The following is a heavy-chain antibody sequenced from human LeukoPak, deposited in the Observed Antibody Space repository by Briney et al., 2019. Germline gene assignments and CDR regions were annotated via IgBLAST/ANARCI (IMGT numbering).Heavy chain of an antibody. Sequence: ASVKVSCKASGYSFTGHYMHWVRQAPGQGLEWMGWISAYNGNTNYAQKLQGRVTMTTDTSTSTAYMELRSLRSDDTAVYYCARDFTDWGQGTLVTVSS. CDR3: ARDFTD. J-gene: IGHJ4*02. CDR1: GYSFTGHY. CDR2: ISAYNGNT. V-gene: IGHV1-18*04.